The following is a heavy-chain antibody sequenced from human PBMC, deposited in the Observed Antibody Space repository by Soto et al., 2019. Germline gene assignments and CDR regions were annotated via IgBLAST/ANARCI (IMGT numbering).Heavy chain of an antibody. CDR2: ISAYNGNT. Sequence: ASVKISCKASGYTFTSYGISWVRQAPGQGLEWMGWISAYNGNTNYAQKLQGRVTMTTDTSTRTAYMELRSLRSDDTAVYYCARAAVYYDSSGYEYWGKGTLVPVSS. V-gene: IGHV1-18*01. D-gene: IGHD3-22*01. CDR3: ARAAVYYDSSGYEY. CDR1: GYTFTSYG. J-gene: IGHJ4*02.